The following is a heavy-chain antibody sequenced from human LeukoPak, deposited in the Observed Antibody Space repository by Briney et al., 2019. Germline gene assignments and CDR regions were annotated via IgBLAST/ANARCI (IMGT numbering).Heavy chain of an antibody. J-gene: IGHJ4*02. V-gene: IGHV1-46*01. CDR2: INPSGGST. CDR3: ARDSLDALPDY. Sequence: ASVKVSCKASGFTFTSYGISWVRQAPGQGLEWMGIINPSGGSTSYAQKFQGRVTMTRDTSTSTVYMELSSLRSEDTAVYYCARDSLDALPDYWGQGTLVTVSS. CDR1: GFTFTSYG. D-gene: IGHD5/OR15-5a*01.